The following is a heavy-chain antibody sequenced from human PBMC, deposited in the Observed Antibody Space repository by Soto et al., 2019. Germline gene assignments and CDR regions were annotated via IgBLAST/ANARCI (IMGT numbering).Heavy chain of an antibody. CDR1: GFTFSNAW. V-gene: IGHV3-15*01. J-gene: IGHJ6*02. CDR3: TTARGLLIVNFYYFAIDV. D-gene: IGHD3-10*01. CDR2: IKSNADGGTT. Sequence: EVQLVESGGGLVKPGGSLRLSCAASGFTFSNAWMTWVRQAPGKGLEWVGRIKSNADGGTTDYVAPVKGRFIISRDNSKNTLFLQMNSLKTEDSAVYYCTTARGLLIVNFYYFAIDVWGQGTTVTVSS.